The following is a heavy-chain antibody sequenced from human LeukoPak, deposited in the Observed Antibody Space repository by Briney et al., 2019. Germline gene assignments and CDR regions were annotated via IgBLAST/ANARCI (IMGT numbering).Heavy chain of an antibody. Sequence: SETLSLTCTVSGGSISSYYWSWIRQPPGKGLEWIGYIYYSGSTNYNPSLKSRVTISVDTSKNQFSLKLSSVTAADTAVYYCARGLRYFGLAFDYWGQGTLVTVSS. D-gene: IGHD3-9*01. V-gene: IGHV4-59*01. CDR2: IYYSGST. J-gene: IGHJ4*02. CDR1: GGSISSYY. CDR3: ARGLRYFGLAFDY.